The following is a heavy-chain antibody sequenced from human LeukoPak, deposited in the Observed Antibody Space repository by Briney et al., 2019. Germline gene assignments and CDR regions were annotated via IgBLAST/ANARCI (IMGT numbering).Heavy chain of an antibody. CDR3: ARDQTYSGSGIYTYFDY. CDR1: GGSISSGGHY. Sequence: TSETLSLTCTVSGGSISSGGHYWSWIRQPAGKGLEYLGRISSTGSTNYNPSLRSRVTISADTSKNHFSLKLTSVTAADTAVYYCARDQTYSGSGIYTYFDYWGQGILVTVSS. J-gene: IGHJ4*02. CDR2: ISSTGST. D-gene: IGHD3-10*01. V-gene: IGHV4-61*02.